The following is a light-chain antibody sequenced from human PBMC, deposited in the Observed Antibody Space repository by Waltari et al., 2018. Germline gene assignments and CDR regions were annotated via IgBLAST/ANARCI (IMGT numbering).Light chain of an antibody. CDR3: QSYDSYWGVV. V-gene: IGLV1-40*01. J-gene: IGLJ3*02. CDR2: NTT. Sequence: QPVLTQPPSVSGAPGQRVTISCTGSGANFGAGFDVHWYQQLPGGVPKLLITNTTKRPSGVPERFSASKSGTSASLAITGLQAEDEGDYFCQSYDSYWGVVFGGGTKLTVL. CDR1: GANFGAGFD.